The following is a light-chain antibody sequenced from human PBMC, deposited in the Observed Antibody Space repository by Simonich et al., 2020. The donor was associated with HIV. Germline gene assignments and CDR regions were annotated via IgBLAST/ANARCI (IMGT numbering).Light chain of an antibody. CDR1: QGISNH. J-gene: IGKJ4*01. V-gene: IGKV1-27*01. CDR3: QQYYNTAPT. Sequence: DIQMTQSPSSLSASVRDRVTITCRASQGISNHLAWYQQKPGKVPKLLISAASTVQSGFPSRFSGSGSGTDFTLTISSLQAEDVAVYYCQQYYNTAPTFGGGTKVEIK. CDR2: AAS.